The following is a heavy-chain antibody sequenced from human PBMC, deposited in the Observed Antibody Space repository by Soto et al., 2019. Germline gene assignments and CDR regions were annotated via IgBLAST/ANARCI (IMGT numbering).Heavy chain of an antibody. CDR3: ARVPHSDYIWGSYRSYNWFDP. CDR1: GYTFTSYG. J-gene: IGHJ5*02. Sequence: ASVKVSCKASGYTFTSYGISWVRQAPGQGLEWMGWISAYNGNTNYAQKLQSRVTMTTDTSTSTAYMELRSLRSDDTAVYYCARVPHSDYIWGSYRSYNWFDPWGQGTLVTVSS. D-gene: IGHD3-16*02. V-gene: IGHV1-18*01. CDR2: ISAYNGNT.